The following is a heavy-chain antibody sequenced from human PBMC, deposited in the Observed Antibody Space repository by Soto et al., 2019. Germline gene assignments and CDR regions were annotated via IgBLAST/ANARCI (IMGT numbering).Heavy chain of an antibody. J-gene: IGHJ4*02. CDR1: GYTFTSYG. CDR3: ARGQRYSSSWYAWYFDY. CDR2: ISAYNGNT. V-gene: IGHV1-18*01. Sequence: ASVKVSCKASGYTFTSYGISWVRQAPGQGLEWMGWISAYNGNTNYAQKLQGRVTMTTDTSTSTAYMELRSLRSDDTAVYYCARGQRYSSSWYAWYFDYWGQGTLVTVSS. D-gene: IGHD6-13*01.